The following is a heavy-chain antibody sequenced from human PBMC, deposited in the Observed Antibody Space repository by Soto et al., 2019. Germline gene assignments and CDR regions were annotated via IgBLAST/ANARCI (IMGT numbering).Heavy chain of an antibody. CDR1: GYTFTSYG. V-gene: IGHV1-18*04. Sequence: ASVKVSCKASGYTFTSYGISWVRQAPGQGLEWMGWISAYNGNTNYAQKLQGRVTMTTDTSTSTAYMELRSLRSDDTAVYYRARDIVLMVYAIPGYWGQGTLVTVSS. CDR3: ARDIVLMVYAIPGY. D-gene: IGHD2-8*01. J-gene: IGHJ4*02. CDR2: ISAYNGNT.